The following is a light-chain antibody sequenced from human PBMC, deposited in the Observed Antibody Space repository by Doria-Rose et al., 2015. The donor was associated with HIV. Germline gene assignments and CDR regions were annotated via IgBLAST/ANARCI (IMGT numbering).Light chain of an antibody. CDR3: QQRSNWPPIFT. J-gene: IGKJ3*01. Sequence: SLSPGERATLSCRASQSVSSNLAWYQQKPGQAPRLLIYDASNRATGIPARFSGSGPGTDFTLTISSLEPEDFAVYFCQQRSNWPPIFTFGPGTKVDI. CDR2: DAS. V-gene: IGKV3-11*01. CDR1: QSVSSN.